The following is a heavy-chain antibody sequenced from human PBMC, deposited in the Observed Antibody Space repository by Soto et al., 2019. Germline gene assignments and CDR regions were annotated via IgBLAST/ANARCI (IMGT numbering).Heavy chain of an antibody. CDR3: ARVPITIFGVVTYYYYYYMDV. D-gene: IGHD3-3*01. V-gene: IGHV1-8*01. CDR1: GYTFTSYD. CDR2: MNPNSGNT. J-gene: IGHJ6*03. Sequence: ASVKVSCKASGYTFTSYDINWVRQATGQGLEWMGWMNPNSGNTGYAQKFQGRVTMTRNTSISTAYMELSSLRSEDTAVYYCARVPITIFGVVTYYYYYYMDVWGKRTTVTVSS.